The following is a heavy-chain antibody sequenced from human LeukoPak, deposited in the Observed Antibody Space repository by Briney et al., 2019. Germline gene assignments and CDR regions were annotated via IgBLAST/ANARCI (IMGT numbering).Heavy chain of an antibody. CDR1: GFTFDDYA. CDR3: ARTGSFPAPFDY. V-gene: IGHV3-9*01. Sequence: GRSLRLSCAASGFTFDDYAMHWVRQAPGKGLEWVSGISWNSGSIGYADSVKGRFTISRDNAKNSLYLQMNSLRAEDTALYYCARTGSFPAPFDYWGQGTLVTVSS. J-gene: IGHJ4*02. CDR2: ISWNSGSI. D-gene: IGHD3-10*01.